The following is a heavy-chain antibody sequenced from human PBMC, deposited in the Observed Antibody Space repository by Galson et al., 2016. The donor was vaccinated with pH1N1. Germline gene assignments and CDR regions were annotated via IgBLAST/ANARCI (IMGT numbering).Heavy chain of an antibody. CDR3: VHSGYSSYFYSMDV. D-gene: IGHD5-12*01. CDR2: ISNSGST. Sequence: SETLSLTCTVSGGSISSSTYYWGWIRQPPGKGLEWIASISNSGSTYYKPSLKSRVTISVDTSKIQLSLKLSAVTAADTAVYYCVHSGYSSYFYSMDVWGKGTTVTVSS. J-gene: IGHJ6*03. V-gene: IGHV4-39*07. CDR1: GGSISSSTYY.